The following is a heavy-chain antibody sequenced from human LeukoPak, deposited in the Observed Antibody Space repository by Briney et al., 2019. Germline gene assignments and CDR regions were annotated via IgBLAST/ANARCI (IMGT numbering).Heavy chain of an antibody. CDR2: ISAYNGNT. V-gene: IGHV1-18*01. J-gene: IGHJ3*02. CDR3: ARDRPYYYDSSGYARAFDI. Sequence: ASVKVSCKASGYTFTNYGISWVRQAPGQGLEWMGWISAYNGNTNYAQKLQGRVTMTTDTSTSTAYMELRSLRSDDTAVYYCARDRPYYYDSSGYARAFDIWGQGTMVTVSS. D-gene: IGHD3-22*01. CDR1: GYTFTNYG.